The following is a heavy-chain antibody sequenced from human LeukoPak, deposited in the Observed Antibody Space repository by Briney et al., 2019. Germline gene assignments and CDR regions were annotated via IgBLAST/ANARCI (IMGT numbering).Heavy chain of an antibody. CDR3: ATVAGTNY. V-gene: IGHV1-69*05. CDR1: GGTFSSYA. D-gene: IGHD6-19*01. CDR2: LIPIFGPA. J-gene: IGHJ4*02. Sequence: SVKVSCKASGGTFSSYAISWVRQAPGQGLEWMGGLIPIFGPANYAQKFQGRVTITTDESTSTAYMELSSLRSEDTAVYYCATVAGTNYWGQGTLVTVAS.